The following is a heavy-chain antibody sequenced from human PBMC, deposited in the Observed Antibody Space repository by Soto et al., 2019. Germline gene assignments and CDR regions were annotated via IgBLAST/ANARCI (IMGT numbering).Heavy chain of an antibody. CDR3: ARESTIFGVVQAPNYFDY. V-gene: IGHV3-30-3*01. CDR2: ISYDGSNK. D-gene: IGHD3-3*01. Sequence: PGGSLRLSCAASGFTFSSYAMHWVRQAPGKGLEWVAVISYDGSNKYYADSVKGRFTISRDNSKNTLYLQMNSLRAEDTAVYYCARESTIFGVVQAPNYFDYWGQGTLVTVSS. CDR1: GFTFSSYA. J-gene: IGHJ4*02.